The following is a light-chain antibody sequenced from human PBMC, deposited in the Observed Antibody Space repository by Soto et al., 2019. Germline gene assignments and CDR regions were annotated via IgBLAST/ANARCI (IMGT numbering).Light chain of an antibody. V-gene: IGKV1-12*01. J-gene: IGKJ5*01. Sequence: QMTHTPPPASPYVTVXPPITLRASQDISSWLAWYQPTPGKAPKIMIYAASSLQGGVPSRVSGSGSGTEFTLPLSSLQPEEWATYYCQQASSFPPTFGPGTRLEIK. CDR2: AAS. CDR3: QQASSFPPT. CDR1: QDISSW.